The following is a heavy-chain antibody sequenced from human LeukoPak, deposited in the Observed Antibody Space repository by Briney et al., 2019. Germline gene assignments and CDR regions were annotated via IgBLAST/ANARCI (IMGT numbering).Heavy chain of an antibody. J-gene: IGHJ3*02. Sequence: GSAVKVSCKASGGTFSSYAISWVRQAPGQGLEWMGGIIPIFGTANYAQKFQGRVTITADESTSTAYMELSRLGSDDTAVYYCARDAVAGTAFDIWGQGTMVTVSS. V-gene: IGHV1-69*01. CDR3: ARDAVAGTAFDI. CDR2: IIPIFGTA. CDR1: GGTFSSYA. D-gene: IGHD6-19*01.